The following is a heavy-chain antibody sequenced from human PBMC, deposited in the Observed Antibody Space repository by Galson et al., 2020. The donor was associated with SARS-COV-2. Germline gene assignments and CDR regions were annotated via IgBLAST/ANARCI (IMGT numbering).Heavy chain of an antibody. Sequence: GGSLRLSCAASGFTFSSYGMHWVRQAPGKGLEWVAVIWYDGSNKYYADSVKGRFTISRDNSKNTLYLQMNSLRAEDTAVYYCARDAPEAFDSSGYYYFFPTVHTPGIGAFDIWGQGTMVTVSS. CDR1: GFTFSSYG. CDR2: IWYDGSNK. D-gene: IGHD3-22*01. CDR3: ARDAPEAFDSSGYYYFFPTVHTPGIGAFDI. J-gene: IGHJ3*02. V-gene: IGHV3-33*01.